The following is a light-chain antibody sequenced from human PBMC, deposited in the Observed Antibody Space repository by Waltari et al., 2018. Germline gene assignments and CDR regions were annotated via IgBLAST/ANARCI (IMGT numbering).Light chain of an antibody. CDR2: GVT. V-gene: IGLV2-23*02. CDR1: SRDVGAYNL. CDR3: SSYTQSHTRV. J-gene: IGLJ3*02. Sequence: QSALTQSASVSGSPGQSITISCTGTSRDVGAYNLVSWYQHLPGRAPKLILSGVTKRPSGISDRFSGSKSGNTASLTISGLQSEDEADYYCSSYTQSHTRVFGGGTKVTVL.